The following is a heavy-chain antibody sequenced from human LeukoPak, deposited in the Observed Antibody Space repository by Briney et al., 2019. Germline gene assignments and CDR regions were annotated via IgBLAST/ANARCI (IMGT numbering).Heavy chain of an antibody. CDR2: ISGSGGST. CDR1: GFTFSSYA. Sequence: GGSLRLSCAASGFTFSSYAMSWVRQAPGKGLEWVSAISGSGGSTYYADSVKGRFTISRDNSKNTLYLQMNSLRAEDTAVYYCARDSSGWYYFDYWGQGTLVTVSS. CDR3: ARDSSGWYYFDY. D-gene: IGHD6-19*01. J-gene: IGHJ4*02. V-gene: IGHV3-23*01.